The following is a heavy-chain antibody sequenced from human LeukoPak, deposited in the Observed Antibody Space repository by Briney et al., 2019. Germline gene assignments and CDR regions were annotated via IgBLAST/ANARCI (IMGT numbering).Heavy chain of an antibody. J-gene: IGHJ4*02. CDR2: IYSGGST. V-gene: IGHV3-53*01. CDR1: GFTVNTNY. CDR3: ATRIAASGRYYFDY. D-gene: IGHD6-13*01. Sequence: GGSPRLSCAASGFTVNTNYMSWVRQAPGKGLEWVSLIYSGGSTYYADSVKGRFTISRDNSKNTLYLQMNSLRAEDTAVYYCATRIAASGRYYFDYWGQGTLVTVSS.